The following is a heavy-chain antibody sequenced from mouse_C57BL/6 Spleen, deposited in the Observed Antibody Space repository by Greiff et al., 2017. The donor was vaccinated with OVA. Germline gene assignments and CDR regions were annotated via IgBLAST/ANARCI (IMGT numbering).Heavy chain of an antibody. Sequence: QVQLQQSGPELVKPGASVKISCKASGYAFSSSWMNWVKQRPGKGLEWIGRIYPGDGDTNYNGKFKGKATLTADKSSSTAYMQLSSLTSEDSAVYFCARRFITTGYFDVWGTGTTVTVSS. J-gene: IGHJ1*03. CDR2: IYPGDGDT. V-gene: IGHV1-82*01. D-gene: IGHD1-1*01. CDR3: ARRFITTGYFDV. CDR1: GYAFSSSW.